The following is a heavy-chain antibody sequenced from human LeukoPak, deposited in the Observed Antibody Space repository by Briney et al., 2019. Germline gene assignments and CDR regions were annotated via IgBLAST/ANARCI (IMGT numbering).Heavy chain of an antibody. D-gene: IGHD6-6*01. CDR1: GFSLSTSGMC. CDR3: ARINYSSSPVYSDY. V-gene: IGHV2-70*11. CDR2: IDWDDDK. Sequence: KSGPTLVKPTQTVTLTCTFSGFSLSTSGMCVSWIRQPPGKALEWLARIDWDDDKYYSTSLKTRLTISKDTSKNQVVLTMTSMDPVDTATYYCARINYSSSPVYSDYCGQGTLVTVSS. J-gene: IGHJ4*02.